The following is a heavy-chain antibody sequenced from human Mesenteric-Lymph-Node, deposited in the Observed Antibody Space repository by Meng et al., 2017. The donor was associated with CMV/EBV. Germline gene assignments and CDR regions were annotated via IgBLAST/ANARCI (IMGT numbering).Heavy chain of an antibody. J-gene: IGHJ4*02. D-gene: IGHD6-13*01. CDR3: ARIAAAGFFDY. Sequence: SCKASGYTFTNYDINWVRQATGQGLEWMGWMNPNSGNTGYAQKFQGRITMTRNTSISTAYMELSSLRSEDTAVYYCARIAAAGFFDYWGQGTLVTVSS. V-gene: IGHV1-8*01. CDR1: GYTFTNYD. CDR2: MNPNSGNT.